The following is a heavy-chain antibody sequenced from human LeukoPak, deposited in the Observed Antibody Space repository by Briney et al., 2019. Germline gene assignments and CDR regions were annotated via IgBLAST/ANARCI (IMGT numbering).Heavy chain of an antibody. CDR3: ARHKGQHTVDY. Sequence: PSETLSLTCIVSGGSVSSSNYYWGWIRQPPGKGLEWIGSVYYSGSTYYNPSLKSRVTISVDTSKNQFSLKLSSATPADTAVYYCARHKGQHTVDYWGQGTLVTVSS. V-gene: IGHV4-39*01. D-gene: IGHD2-2*01. J-gene: IGHJ4*02. CDR1: GGSVSSSNYY. CDR2: VYYSGST.